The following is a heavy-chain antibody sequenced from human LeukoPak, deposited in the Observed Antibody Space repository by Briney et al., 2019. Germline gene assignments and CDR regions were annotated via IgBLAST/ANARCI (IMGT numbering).Heavy chain of an antibody. J-gene: IGHJ4*02. V-gene: IGHV1-69*05. D-gene: IGHD6-19*01. Sequence: SVKVSCKASGGTFSSYAISWVRQAPGQGLEWMGRIIPIFGTANYAQKFQGRVTITTDESTSTAYMELSSLRSEDTAVYYCASNSPRSSGWPNFDYWGQGTLVTVSS. CDR3: ASNSPRSSGWPNFDY. CDR2: IIPIFGTA. CDR1: GGTFSSYA.